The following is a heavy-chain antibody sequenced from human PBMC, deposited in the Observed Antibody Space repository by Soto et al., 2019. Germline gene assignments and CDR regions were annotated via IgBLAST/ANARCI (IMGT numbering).Heavy chain of an antibody. CDR2: IIPILGIA. CDR3: ARDQGAAAGFFDY. D-gene: IGHD6-13*01. Sequence: VQLVQSGAEVKKPGSSVKVSCKASGGTFSSYTISWVRQAPGQGLEWMGRIIPILGIANYAQKFQGRVTITADKSTSTAYMELSSLRSEDTAVYYCARDQGAAAGFFDYWGQGTLVTVSS. CDR1: GGTFSSYT. J-gene: IGHJ4*02. V-gene: IGHV1-69*08.